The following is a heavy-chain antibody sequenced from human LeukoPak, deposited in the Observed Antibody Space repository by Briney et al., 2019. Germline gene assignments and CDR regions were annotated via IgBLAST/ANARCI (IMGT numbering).Heavy chain of an antibody. Sequence: GRSLRLSCTASGFTFGDYAMTWVRQAPGKGLEWVGFIRSKGYDDPIEYAASVKGRFTVSRDDSKSIAYLQMNSLKTEDTAVYYCTRRKNYYEARGGGNDYWGQGTLVTVSS. J-gene: IGHJ4*02. V-gene: IGHV3-49*04. CDR3: TRRKNYYEARGGGNDY. CDR2: IRSKGYDDPI. D-gene: IGHD3-22*01. CDR1: GFTFGDYA.